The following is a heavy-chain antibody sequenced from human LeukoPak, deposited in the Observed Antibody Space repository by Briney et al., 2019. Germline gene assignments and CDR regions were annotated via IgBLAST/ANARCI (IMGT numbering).Heavy chain of an antibody. CDR3: AREGVIGDGYNFFDY. J-gene: IGHJ4*02. CDR1: GYTFIGYY. CDR2: INPHSGGT. Sequence: GASVKVSCKASGYTFIGYYMHWVRQAPGQGLEWMGWINPHSGGTNSEQNFQGRVTMSRDTSISTVYMELSRLRSEDTALYYCAREGVIGDGYNFFDYWGQGTLVTVSS. D-gene: IGHD5-24*01. V-gene: IGHV1-2*02.